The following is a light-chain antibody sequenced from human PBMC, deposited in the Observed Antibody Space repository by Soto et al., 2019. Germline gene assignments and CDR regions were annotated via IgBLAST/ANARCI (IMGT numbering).Light chain of an antibody. CDR2: GAS. J-gene: IGKJ4*01. V-gene: IGKV2D-29*01. CDR3: TQSISRLT. CDR1: QSLVYSDGKTY. Sequence: IVLTQTPLSLSVTPGQPASISCKSAQSLVYSDGKTYLYWYLQKPGQPPQPLIYGASNRFSGVPERFSGSGSGTDFTLTISRVEAEDVGVYFCTQSISRLTFGGGTKVDIK.